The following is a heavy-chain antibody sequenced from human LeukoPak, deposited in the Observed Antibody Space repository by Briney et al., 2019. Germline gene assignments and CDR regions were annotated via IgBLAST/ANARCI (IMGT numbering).Heavy chain of an antibody. Sequence: GASVKVSCKASGYTLTSYDINWVRQATGQGLEWMGWTNPNSGNTGYTQKVQGRVTMTRDTSISTAYMELSSLRSEDTAVYYCARAVRYCDNGVCYYYFDYWGQGTLVTVSS. D-gene: IGHD2-8*01. CDR3: ARAVRYCDNGVCYYYFDY. V-gene: IGHV1-8*01. J-gene: IGHJ4*02. CDR1: GYTLTSYD. CDR2: TNPNSGNT.